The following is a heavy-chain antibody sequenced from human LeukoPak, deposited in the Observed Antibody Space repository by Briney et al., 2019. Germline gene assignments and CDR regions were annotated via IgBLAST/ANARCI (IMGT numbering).Heavy chain of an antibody. CDR1: GGSISSGGYY. J-gene: IGHJ3*02. Sequence: SQTLSLTCTVSGGSISSGGYYWSWIRQHPGKGLEWFGYNYYSGSTYYNPSLKSRVTISVDTSKNQFSLKLSSVTAADTAVYYCASLDSRGYDAFDIWGQGTMVTVSS. D-gene: IGHD3-10*01. V-gene: IGHV4-31*03. CDR3: ASLDSRGYDAFDI. CDR2: NYYSGST.